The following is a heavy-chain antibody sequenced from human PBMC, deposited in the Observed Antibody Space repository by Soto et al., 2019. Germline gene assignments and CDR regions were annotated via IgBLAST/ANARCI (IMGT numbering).Heavy chain of an antibody. CDR3: ARIRPPTYYDFWSGYYDFDY. CDR1: GGSFSGYY. Sequence: PSETLSLTCAVYGGSFSGYYWIWIRQPPGKGLEWIGEINHSGSTNYNPSLKSRVTISVDTSKNQFSLKLSSVTAADTAVYYCARIRPPTYYDFWSGYYDFDYWGQGTLVTVSS. D-gene: IGHD3-3*01. J-gene: IGHJ4*02. V-gene: IGHV4-34*01. CDR2: INHSGST.